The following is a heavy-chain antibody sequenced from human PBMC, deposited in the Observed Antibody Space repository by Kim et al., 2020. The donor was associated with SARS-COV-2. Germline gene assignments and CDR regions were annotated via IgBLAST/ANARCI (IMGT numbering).Heavy chain of an antibody. CDR3: TTRVTMVRGVPTGFDY. CDR2: IKSKTDGGTT. CDR1: GFTFSNAW. D-gene: IGHD3-10*01. J-gene: IGHJ4*02. V-gene: IGHV3-15*01. Sequence: GGSLRLSCAASGFTFSNAWMSWVRQAPGKGLEWVGRIKSKTDGGTTDYAAPVKGRFTISRDDSKNTLYLQMNSLKTEDTAVYYCTTRVTMVRGVPTGFDYWGQGTLVTVSS.